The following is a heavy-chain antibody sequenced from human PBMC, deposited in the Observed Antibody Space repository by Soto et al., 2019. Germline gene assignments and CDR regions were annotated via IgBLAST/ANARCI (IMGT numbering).Heavy chain of an antibody. CDR1: GYTLTELS. Sequence: GASVKVSCKFSGYTLTELSMHWVRQAPGKGLEWMGGFDPEDGETIYAQKFQGRVTMTEDTSTDTAYMELSSLRSEDTAVYYCATDFRRDDAFDIWGQGTMVTVSS. CDR3: ATDFRRDDAFDI. J-gene: IGHJ3*02. CDR2: FDPEDGET. V-gene: IGHV1-24*01.